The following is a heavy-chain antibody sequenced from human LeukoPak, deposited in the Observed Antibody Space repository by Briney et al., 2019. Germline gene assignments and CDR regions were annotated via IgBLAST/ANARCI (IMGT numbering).Heavy chain of an antibody. Sequence: PSETLSLTCTVSGGSIGSYYWSWIRQPPGKGLEWIGYIYSSGSTNYNPSLKSRVTISLDTSKNQFSLKLSFVTAADTAVYYGTRGGAAPGTGGLSCFDPWGQGTLVTVSS. J-gene: IGHJ5*01. D-gene: IGHD6-13*01. CDR2: IYSSGST. CDR3: TRGGAAPGTGGLSCFDP. V-gene: IGHV4-59*01. CDR1: GGSIGSYY.